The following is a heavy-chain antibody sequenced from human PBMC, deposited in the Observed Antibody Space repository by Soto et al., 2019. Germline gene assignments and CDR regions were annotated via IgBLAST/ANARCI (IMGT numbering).Heavy chain of an antibody. CDR2: INPNSGGT. CDR3: ARDSGRYSGEERFDY. D-gene: IGHD1-26*01. CDR1: GYTFTGYY. J-gene: IGHJ4*02. V-gene: IGHV1-2*02. Sequence: GASVKVSCKASGYTFTGYYMHWVRQAPGQGLEWMGWINPNSGGTNYAQKLQGRVTMTRDTSISTAYMELSRLRSDDTAVYYRARDSGRYSGEERFDYWGQGTLVTVSS.